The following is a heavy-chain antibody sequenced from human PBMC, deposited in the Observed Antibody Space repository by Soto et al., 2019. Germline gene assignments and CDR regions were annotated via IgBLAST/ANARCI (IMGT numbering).Heavy chain of an antibody. CDR2: IIPIFGTA. CDR1: GGTFSSYA. J-gene: IGHJ6*02. D-gene: IGHD2-21*01. CDR3: ARGAFPPYYYYGMDV. Sequence: SVKVSCKASGGTFSSYAISWVPQAPGQGLEWMGGIIPIFGTANYAQKFQGRVTITADESTSTAYMELSSLRSEDTAVYYCARGAFPPYYYYGMDVWGQGXTVTVYS. V-gene: IGHV1-69*13.